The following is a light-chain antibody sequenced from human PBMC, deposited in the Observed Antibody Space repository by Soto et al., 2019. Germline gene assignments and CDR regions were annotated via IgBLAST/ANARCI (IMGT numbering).Light chain of an antibody. V-gene: IGLV2-8*01. Sequence: QSVLTQPPSASGAPGQSVTISCTGTKNDIGVYDFVSWYQHHPGKAPRLIIYEVVQRPSGVPDRFSGSKSGNTASLTVSGLQAADEADYCCKSYAGSNTYVFVSGTKV. CDR3: KSYAGSNTYV. CDR1: KNDIGVYDF. J-gene: IGLJ1*01. CDR2: EVV.